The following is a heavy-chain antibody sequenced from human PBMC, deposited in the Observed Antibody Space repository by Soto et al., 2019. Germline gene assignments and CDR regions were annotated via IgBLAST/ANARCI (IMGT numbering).Heavy chain of an antibody. CDR2: INHSGST. V-gene: IGHV4-34*01. Sequence: SETLSLTCAVYGGSFSGYYWSWIRQPPGKGLEWIGEINHSGSTNYNPSLKSRVTISVDTSKNQFSLKLSSVTAADTAVYYCARGRFGAYGGNTRSSWYFDLWGRGTLVTVS. CDR3: ARGRFGAYGGNTRSSWYFDL. CDR1: GGSFSGYY. D-gene: IGHD2-15*01. J-gene: IGHJ2*01.